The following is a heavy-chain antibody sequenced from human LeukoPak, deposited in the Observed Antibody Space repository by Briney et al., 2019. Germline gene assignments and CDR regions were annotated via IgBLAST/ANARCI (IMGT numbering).Heavy chain of an antibody. V-gene: IGHV3-30*04. Sequence: PGRSLRLSCAASGFTFSSYAMHWVRHAPGKGLEWVAVISYDGSNKYYAVSVKGRFTISRDNSKHTLYLQMNSLRAEDTAVYYCARDLHRFSYSSSPSGYWGQGTLVTVSS. CDR2: ISYDGSNK. CDR1: GFTFSSYA. J-gene: IGHJ4*02. CDR3: ARDLHRFSYSSSPSGY. D-gene: IGHD6-6*01.